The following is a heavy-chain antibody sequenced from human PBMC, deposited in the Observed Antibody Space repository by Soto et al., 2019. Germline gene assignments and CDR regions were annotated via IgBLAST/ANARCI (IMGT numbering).Heavy chain of an antibody. CDR2: IKEDGSER. Sequence: EVQLVESGGGLVQPGGSLRLSCAASGFTFSTYWMSWVRQAPGKGLEWVANIKEDGSERYYVDSVNGRFTISRDNAKNSLYLQMNSRRIEDTAMYYCVSDRNWGQGTLVTVSS. J-gene: IGHJ4*02. CDR3: VSDRN. CDR1: GFTFSTYW. V-gene: IGHV3-7*03.